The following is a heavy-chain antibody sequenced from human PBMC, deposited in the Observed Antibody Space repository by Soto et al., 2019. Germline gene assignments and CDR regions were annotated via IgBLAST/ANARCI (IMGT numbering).Heavy chain of an antibody. V-gene: IGHV3-9*01. J-gene: IGHJ3*02. CDR2: ISWKSGDI. CDR3: VKEKVPTFLHAFDI. Sequence: EVQLVESGGGLVQPGGSLRLSCAASGFKFDDYAMHWVRQARGKGLEWVSGISWKSGDINYADSVKGRFTISRDNAKNSLFLQMNNLSADDTALYYCVKEKVPTFLHAFDIWGQGTMVTVSS. CDR1: GFKFDDYA. D-gene: IGHD3-16*01.